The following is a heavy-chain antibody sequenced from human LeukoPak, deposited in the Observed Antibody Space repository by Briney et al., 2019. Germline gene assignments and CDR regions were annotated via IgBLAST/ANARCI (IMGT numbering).Heavy chain of an antibody. Sequence: GASVTVSFKASGYTFSNYYMHWVRQAPGQGLEWMGMINPSGGSTTYAQKFQDRGTITRDRATSTIYLEMSRLRSGDTAIYYCARQSQYCTNGVCYLIVDYWGQGTLVTVSS. J-gene: IGHJ4*02. V-gene: IGHV1-46*01. CDR3: ARQSQYCTNGVCYLIVDY. CDR2: INPSGGST. D-gene: IGHD2-8*01. CDR1: GYTFSNYY.